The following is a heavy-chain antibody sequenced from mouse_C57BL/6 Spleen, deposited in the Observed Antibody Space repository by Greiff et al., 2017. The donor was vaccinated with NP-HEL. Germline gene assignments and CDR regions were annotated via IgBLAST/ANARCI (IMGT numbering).Heavy chain of an antibody. D-gene: IGHD1-1*01. CDR3: ARVTTVGRYFDY. Sequence: QVQLKESGAELVKPGASVKISCKASGYAFSSYWMNWVKQRPGKGLEWIGQIYPGDGDTNYNGKFKGKATLTADKSSSTAYMQLSSLTAEDSAVYFCARVTTVGRYFDYWGQGTTLTVSS. J-gene: IGHJ2*01. CDR2: IYPGDGDT. V-gene: IGHV1-80*01. CDR1: GYAFSSYW.